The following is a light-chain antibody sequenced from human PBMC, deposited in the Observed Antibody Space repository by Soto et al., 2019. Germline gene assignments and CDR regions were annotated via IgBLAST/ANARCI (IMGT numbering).Light chain of an antibody. CDR1: QSLSKSY. Sequence: IVLPQSPGSLSLSAGDRATLSSRASQSLSKSYLAWYQQKPGQAPSHLSYSTSSRAAVIPDRFGCSGSGTDFTLTSSRLEPEDFAVYYCQEYGTSRTFGQGTKVDIK. CDR3: QEYGTSRT. CDR2: STS. V-gene: IGKV3-20*01. J-gene: IGKJ1*01.